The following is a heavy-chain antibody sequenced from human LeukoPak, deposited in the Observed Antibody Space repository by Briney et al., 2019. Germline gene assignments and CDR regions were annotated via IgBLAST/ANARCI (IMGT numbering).Heavy chain of an antibody. CDR1: GFTFSSYW. Sequence: PGGSLRLSCAASGFTFSSYWMSWVRQAPGKGLEWVANIKQDGSEKYYVDSAKGRFTISRDNAKNSLYLQMNSLRAEDTAVYYCARESGYSYGGNFDYWGQGTLVTVSS. CDR2: IKQDGSEK. D-gene: IGHD5-18*01. J-gene: IGHJ4*02. CDR3: ARESGYSYGGNFDY. V-gene: IGHV3-7*01.